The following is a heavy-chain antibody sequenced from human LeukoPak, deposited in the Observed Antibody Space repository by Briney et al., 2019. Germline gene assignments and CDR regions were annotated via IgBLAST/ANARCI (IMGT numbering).Heavy chain of an antibody. Sequence: GGSLRLSCAASGFTFSSYAMSWVRQAPGKGLEWVSAISGSGGSTYYADSVKGRFTISRDNSKNTLYLKMNSRRAEDTAVYYCAKASGGGFSYGLIDYWGQGTMVTVSS. CDR2: ISGSGGST. CDR1: GFTFSSYA. V-gene: IGHV3-23*01. J-gene: IGHJ4*02. CDR3: AKASGGGFSYGLIDY. D-gene: IGHD5-18*01.